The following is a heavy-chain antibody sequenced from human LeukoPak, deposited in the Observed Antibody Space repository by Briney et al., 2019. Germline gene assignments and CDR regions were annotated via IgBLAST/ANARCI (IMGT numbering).Heavy chain of an antibody. J-gene: IGHJ6*03. Sequence: GGSLRLSCAASGFTFSSYWMSWVRQAPGKGLEWVANINQDGSEKYYVDSLKGRFTISRDNAKNSLYLQMNSLRAEDTAVYYCARDLAVAGTDYYYYMDVWGKGTTVTVSS. CDR2: INQDGSEK. D-gene: IGHD6-19*01. V-gene: IGHV3-7*01. CDR1: GFTFSSYW. CDR3: ARDLAVAGTDYYYYMDV.